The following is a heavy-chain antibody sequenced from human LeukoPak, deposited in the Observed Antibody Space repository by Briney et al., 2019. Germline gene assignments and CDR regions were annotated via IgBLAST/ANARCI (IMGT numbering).Heavy chain of an antibody. CDR3: ARDNGGRYDY. CDR1: GFTFSSYE. V-gene: IGHV3-48*03. J-gene: IGHJ4*02. D-gene: IGHD4-23*01. Sequence: GGSLRLSCAASGFTFSSYEMNWVRQAPGKGLEWVSYISSSGTTIYYADSVKGRFTISRDNAKNSLCLQMNSLRAEDTAVYYCARDNGGRYDYWGQGTLVTVSS. CDR2: ISSSGTTI.